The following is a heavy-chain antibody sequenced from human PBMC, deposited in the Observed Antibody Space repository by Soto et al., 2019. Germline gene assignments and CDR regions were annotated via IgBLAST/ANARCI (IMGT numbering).Heavy chain of an antibody. Sequence: QVQLVQSGAEVKKPGSSVKVSCKASGGTFSSYAISWVRQAPGQGLEWMGGIIPIVVTANYAQKFQGRVTITEAESTSTAYMGLSSLRSEDTAVYYCARGSLGGVDYYYYGMDVWGQESTVTVSS. CDR2: IIPIVVTA. CDR1: GGTFSSYA. J-gene: IGHJ6*02. D-gene: IGHD1-26*01. CDR3: ARGSLGGVDYYYYGMDV. V-gene: IGHV1-69*01.